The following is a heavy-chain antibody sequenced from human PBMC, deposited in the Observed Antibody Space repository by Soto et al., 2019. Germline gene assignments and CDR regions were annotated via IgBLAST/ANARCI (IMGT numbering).Heavy chain of an antibody. Sequence: SVKVSCKASGGTFSSYAISWVRQAPGQGLEWMGGIIPIFGTANYAQKIQGRVTITADESTSTAYMELSSLSSEDTAVYYCASGPDYGGLEPGFDYWGQGTLVTVSS. J-gene: IGHJ4*02. CDR3: ASGPDYGGLEPGFDY. D-gene: IGHD4-17*01. CDR2: IIPIFGTA. V-gene: IGHV1-69*13. CDR1: GGTFSSYA.